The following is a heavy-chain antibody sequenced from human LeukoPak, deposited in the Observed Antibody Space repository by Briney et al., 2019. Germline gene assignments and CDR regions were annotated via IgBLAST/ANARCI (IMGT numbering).Heavy chain of an antibody. CDR3: ARHRYYYYGMDV. Sequence: GGSLRLSCAASGLTVSSNYMSWVRQAPGKGLEWVSVIYSGGSTYYADSVKGRFTISRDNSKNTLYLQMNSLRAEDTAVYYCARHRYYYYGMDVWGQGTTVTVSS. CDR1: GLTVSSNY. V-gene: IGHV3-53*01. J-gene: IGHJ6*02. CDR2: IYSGGST.